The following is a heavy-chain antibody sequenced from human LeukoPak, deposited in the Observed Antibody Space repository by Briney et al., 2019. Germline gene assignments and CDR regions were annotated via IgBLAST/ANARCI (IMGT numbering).Heavy chain of an antibody. CDR1: GFTVSNSY. D-gene: IGHD3-9*01. V-gene: IGHV3-53*01. CDR2: IYSGGST. J-gene: IGHJ5*02. Sequence: GGSLRLSCAASGFTVSNSYMSWVRQAPGKGLEWVSIIYSGGSTYYADSVKGRFTISRDSSKNTLYLQMNSLRAEDTAVYYCAKDPTSVGGRHDWLLDSWGQGTLVTVSS. CDR3: AKDPTSVGGRHDWLLDS.